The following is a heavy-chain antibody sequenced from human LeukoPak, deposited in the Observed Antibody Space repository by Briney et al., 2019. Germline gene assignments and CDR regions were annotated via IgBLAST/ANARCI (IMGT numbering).Heavy chain of an antibody. V-gene: IGHV1-69*13. J-gene: IGHJ5*02. CDR3: ARSGDSSSWYYEFDP. CDR1: GGTFSSYA. Sequence: ASVKVSCKASGGTFSSYAISWVRQAPGQGLEWMGGIIPISGTANYAQKFQGRVTITADESTSTAFMELSSLRSEDTAVYYCARSGDSSSWYYEFDPWGQGTLVTVSS. CDR2: IIPISGTA. D-gene: IGHD6-13*01.